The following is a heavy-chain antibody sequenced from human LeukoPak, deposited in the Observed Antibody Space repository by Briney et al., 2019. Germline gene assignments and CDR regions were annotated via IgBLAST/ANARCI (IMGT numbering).Heavy chain of an antibody. CDR2: INQSGST. CDR1: GGSFSGYY. D-gene: IGHD4-17*01. CDR3: ARGGYGDYFDAFDI. J-gene: IGHJ3*02. V-gene: IGHV4-34*01. Sequence: KPSETLSLTXAVYGGSFSGYYWSWIRQPPRKGQEMMGKINQSGSTNYNPSPKGRSNVTIDTSKNQFSLKLSSVSAADTAVYYCARGGYGDYFDAFDIWGQGTMVTVSS.